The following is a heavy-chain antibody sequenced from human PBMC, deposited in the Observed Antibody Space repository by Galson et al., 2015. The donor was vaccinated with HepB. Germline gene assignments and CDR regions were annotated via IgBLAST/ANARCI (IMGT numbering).Heavy chain of an antibody. CDR2: IKSKTDGGTI. V-gene: IGHV3-15*01. J-gene: IGHJ4*02. CDR1: GFTFNNAR. D-gene: IGHD3-3*01. CDR3: TTGADRWGGWVDY. Sequence: SLRLSCAASGFTFNNARMTWVRQAPGKGLEWVGRIKSKTDGGTIDYAAPVKGRFTISRDDSKNTLYLQMDSLETEDTAVYYCTTGADRWGGWVDYWGQGTLVTVSS.